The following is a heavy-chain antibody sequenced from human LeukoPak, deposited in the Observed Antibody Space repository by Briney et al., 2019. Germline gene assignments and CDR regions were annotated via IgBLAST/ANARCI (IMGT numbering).Heavy chain of an antibody. V-gene: IGHV4-30-2*01. CDR3: ARDMGGSYEAVDY. CDR1: GGSISSGGYY. J-gene: IGHJ4*02. D-gene: IGHD1-26*01. Sequence: SETLSLTCTVSGGSISSGGYYWSWIRQPPGKGLEWIGYIYLSGSTYYNPSLKSRVTISVDRSKNQFSLKLSSVTAADTAVYYCARDMGGSYEAVDYWGQGTLVTVSS. CDR2: IYLSGST.